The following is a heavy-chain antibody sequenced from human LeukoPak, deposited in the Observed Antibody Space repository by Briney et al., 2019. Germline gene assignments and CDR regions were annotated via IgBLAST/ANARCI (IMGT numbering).Heavy chain of an antibody. CDR1: GFTFSSYS. Sequence: PGGSLRLSCAASGFTFSSYSMNWVRQAPGKGLEWVSSISSSSSYIYYADSVKGRFTISRDNAKNSLYLQTNSLRAEDTAVYYCASLVRGVIPYYWGQGTLATVSS. CDR2: ISSSSSYI. V-gene: IGHV3-21*01. J-gene: IGHJ4*02. CDR3: ASLVRGVIPYY. D-gene: IGHD3-10*01.